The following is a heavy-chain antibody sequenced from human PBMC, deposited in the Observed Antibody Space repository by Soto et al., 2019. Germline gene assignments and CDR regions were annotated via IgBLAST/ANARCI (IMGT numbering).Heavy chain of an antibody. D-gene: IGHD3-3*01. CDR1: GFFFQNYA. CDR2: IFYDGSND. Sequence: PGGSLRLSCAGSGFFFQNYAMHWVRLAPGKGLEWVAYIFYDGSNDNYAESVKGRFTASRDNSEGMMYLQMNNLRVEDTGVYFCARAITMTLARIFGMDVWGLGTTVTVSS. V-gene: IGHV3-33*01. CDR3: ARAITMTLARIFGMDV. J-gene: IGHJ6*02.